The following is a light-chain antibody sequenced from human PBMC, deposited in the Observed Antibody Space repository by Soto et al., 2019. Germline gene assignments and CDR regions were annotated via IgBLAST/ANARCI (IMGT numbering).Light chain of an antibody. J-gene: IGKJ4*01. V-gene: IGKV3-20*01. CDR2: AAS. CDR3: QQYGSATFT. Sequence: EIVLTQSPGTLSLSPGERATLSCRASQSVSSSQLTWFPQNAGQAPRLLIYAASSRAAGIPDRFSGSGSGTDFTLTISRLETEDFAVYDCQQYGSATFTFGGGTK. CDR1: QSVSSSQ.